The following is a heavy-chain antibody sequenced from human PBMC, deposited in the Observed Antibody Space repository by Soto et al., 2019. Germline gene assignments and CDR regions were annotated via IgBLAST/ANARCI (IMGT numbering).Heavy chain of an antibody. CDR1: GCTFSDHW. CDR3: VRDLHPWVSQSI. CDR2: MNSDGSSR. V-gene: IGHV3-74*01. Sequence: GGSRRLSCAASGCTFSDHWMHGVRQAPGKGLVWVSRMNSDGSSRSYADSVKGRFTISRDNAKKTLYLQMNSLRAEDTAVYYCVRDLHPWVSQSISGQGTIVIVSS. D-gene: IGHD7-27*01. J-gene: IGHJ3*02.